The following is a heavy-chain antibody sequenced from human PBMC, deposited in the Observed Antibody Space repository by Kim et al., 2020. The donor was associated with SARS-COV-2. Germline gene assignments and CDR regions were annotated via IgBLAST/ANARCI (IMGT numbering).Heavy chain of an antibody. D-gene: IGHD2-15*01. CDR2: IIPIFGTA. J-gene: IGHJ6*02. V-gene: IGHV1-69*13. CDR3: ARVLGYCSGGSCPNYYYYYYGMDV. CDR1: GGTFSSYA. Sequence: SVKVSCKASGGTFSSYAISWVRQAPGQGLEWMGGIIPIFGTANYAQKFQGRVTITADESTSTAYMELSSLRSEDTAVYYCARVLGYCSGGSCPNYYYYYYGMDVWGQGTTVTVSS.